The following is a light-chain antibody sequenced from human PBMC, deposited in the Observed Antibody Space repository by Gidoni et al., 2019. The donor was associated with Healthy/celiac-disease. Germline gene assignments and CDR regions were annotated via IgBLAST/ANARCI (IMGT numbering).Light chain of an antibody. V-gene: IGKV1-39*01. J-gene: IGKJ2*01. CDR3: QQSYSTPYT. Sequence: DIQMTQPPSSLSASVGDRVTNTCRASQSISSYINWDKQKPGKAPELLIYAASSLQSGVPSRFSVCGSGTDFTLTISSLQPEEFATYYCQQSYSTPYTFGQGTKLEIK. CDR1: QSISSY. CDR2: AAS.